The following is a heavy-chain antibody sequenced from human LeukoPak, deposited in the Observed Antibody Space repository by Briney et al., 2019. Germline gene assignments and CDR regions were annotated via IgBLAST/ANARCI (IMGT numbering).Heavy chain of an antibody. CDR2: IYYSGST. J-gene: IGHJ6*03. CDR1: GGSISSGGYY. CDR3: ARHHRYSSSPWYMDV. D-gene: IGHD6-6*01. V-gene: IGHV4-31*03. Sequence: SQTLSLTCTVSGGSISSGGYYWSWIRQHPGKGLEWIGYIYYSGSTYYNPSLKSRVTISVDTSKNQFSLKLSSVTAADTAVYYCARHHRYSSSPWYMDVWGKGTTVTVSS.